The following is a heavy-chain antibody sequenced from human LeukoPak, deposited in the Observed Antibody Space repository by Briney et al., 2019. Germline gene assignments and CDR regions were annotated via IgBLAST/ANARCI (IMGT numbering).Heavy chain of an antibody. CDR1: GFTFSNAW. CDR3: TTVAASGPLDY. CDR2: IRSKTDGGTT. V-gene: IGHV3-15*01. D-gene: IGHD3-3*01. J-gene: IGHJ4*02. Sequence: PGGSLRLSCAASGFTFSNAWMSWVRQAPGKGLEWVGRIRSKTDGGTTDYAAPVKGRFTISRDDSKNALYLQMNSLKPEDTAVYYCTTVAASGPLDYWGQGTLVTVSS.